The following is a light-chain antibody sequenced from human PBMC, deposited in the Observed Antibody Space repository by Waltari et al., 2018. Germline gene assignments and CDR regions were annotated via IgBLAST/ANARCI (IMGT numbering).Light chain of an antibody. CDR2: DVS. J-gene: IGLJ1*01. CDR3: SSYANTFHYV. V-gene: IGLV2-14*03. Sequence: QSALTQPASVSGSPGQSITISCAAPSSDVGPYNYASWYQQYPGRAPKLLIYDVSKWPSGVSNRFSGSKSGNTASLTISGLQAEDEADYFCSSYANTFHYVFGTGTKVTVL. CDR1: SSDVGPYNY.